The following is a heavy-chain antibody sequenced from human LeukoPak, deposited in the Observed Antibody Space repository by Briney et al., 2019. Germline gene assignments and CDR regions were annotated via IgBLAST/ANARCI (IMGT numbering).Heavy chain of an antibody. V-gene: IGHV3-23*01. Sequence: PGGSLRLSCAASGFTFSSYAMSWVRQAPGKGLEWVSAISGSGGSTYYADSVKGRFTISRDNSKTTLYLQMNSLRAEDTAVYYCALSPYYYDSSGYYVYWGQGTLVTVSS. D-gene: IGHD3-22*01. CDR3: ALSPYYYDSSGYYVY. CDR1: GFTFSSYA. CDR2: ISGSGGST. J-gene: IGHJ4*02.